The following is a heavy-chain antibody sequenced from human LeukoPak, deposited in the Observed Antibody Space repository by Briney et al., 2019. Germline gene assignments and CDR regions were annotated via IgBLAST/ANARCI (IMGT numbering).Heavy chain of an antibody. Sequence: GGSLRLSCAASGFTFSNYAMSCVRQAPGKGLEWVSAISGSGGSPYYADSVKGRFAISGDNSKNTLYLQMNSLRAEDTAVYYCAKGHYYDSSDSFDYWGQGALVSVSS. CDR3: AKGHYYDSSDSFDY. CDR1: GFTFSNYA. CDR2: ISGSGGSP. D-gene: IGHD3-22*01. V-gene: IGHV3-23*01. J-gene: IGHJ4*02.